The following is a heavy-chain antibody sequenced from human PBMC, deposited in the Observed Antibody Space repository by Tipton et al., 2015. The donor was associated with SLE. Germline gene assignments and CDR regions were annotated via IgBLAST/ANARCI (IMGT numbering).Heavy chain of an antibody. Sequence: TLSLTCTVSGGSISSYYWGWIRQPPGQGLEWLGYIYYSGSTNYNPSLKSRVTISVDTSKNQFSLKLSSVTAADTAMYYCAGGGTYWYFDLWGRGTLVTVSS. CDR2: IYYSGST. CDR3: AGGGTYWYFDL. CDR1: GGSISSYY. J-gene: IGHJ2*01. V-gene: IGHV4-59*01. D-gene: IGHD3-16*01.